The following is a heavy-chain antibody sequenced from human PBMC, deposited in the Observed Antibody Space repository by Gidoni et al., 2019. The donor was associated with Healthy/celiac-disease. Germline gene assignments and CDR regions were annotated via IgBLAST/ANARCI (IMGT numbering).Heavy chain of an antibody. CDR2: INHSGST. Sequence: QVQLQQWGAGLLKPSETLSLTCAVYGVSFSGYYWSWIRQPPGKGLEWIGEINHSGSTNYNPSLKSRVTISVDTSKNQFSLKLSSVTAADTAVYYCARGRRDIVVVVAATIDYWGQGTLVTVSS. CDR1: GVSFSGYY. V-gene: IGHV4-34*01. J-gene: IGHJ4*02. CDR3: ARGRRDIVVVVAATIDY. D-gene: IGHD2-15*01.